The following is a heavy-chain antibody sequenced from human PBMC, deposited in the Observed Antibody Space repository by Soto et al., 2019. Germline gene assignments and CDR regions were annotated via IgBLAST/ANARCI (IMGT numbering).Heavy chain of an antibody. D-gene: IGHD2-2*01. CDR2: MSGSQDNHNI. V-gene: IGHV3-23*01. Sequence: EVQLLESGGGLVLRGGSLRLSCVASGFDFDTYVMNWVRQAPGKGLEWVAGMSGSQDNHNIYYIDSVRGRFTISRDNSRSTVSLDLSRLGADDTAFYYCAQGKNIVEVPGVIDYWGQGTLVTVAS. CDR1: GFDFDTYV. CDR3: AQGKNIVEVPGVIDY. J-gene: IGHJ4*02.